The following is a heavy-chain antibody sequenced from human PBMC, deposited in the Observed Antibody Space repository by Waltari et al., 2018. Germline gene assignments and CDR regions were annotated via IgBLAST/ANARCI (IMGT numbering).Heavy chain of an antibody. CDR3: AREGDYYDSSGQLDY. CDR2: ISYDGSNK. CDR1: GFTFSSYA. V-gene: IGHV3-30*01. D-gene: IGHD3-22*01. J-gene: IGHJ4*02. Sequence: QVQLVESGGGVVQPGRSLRPSCAASGFTFSSYARHWVRQAQGKGLEWVAVISYDGSNKYYADSVKGRFTISRDNSKNTLYLQMNSLRAEDTAVYYCAREGDYYDSSGQLDYWGQGTLVTVSS.